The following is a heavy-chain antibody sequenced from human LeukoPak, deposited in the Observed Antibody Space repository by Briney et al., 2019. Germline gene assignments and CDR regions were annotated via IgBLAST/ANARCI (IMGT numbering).Heavy chain of an antibody. J-gene: IGHJ3*02. CDR3: ARDQGNDVFDM. V-gene: IGHV1-2*06. CDR2: IKPYSGAA. Sequence: AGAKDSSKASVYTPNTTIAYSRPGGRQAPGQGREWVGRIKPYSGAAHSAQQFQDRVGMTRDTSISTVYMELSRLRSDVTAVYYCARDQGNDVFDMWGEGTMASVS. CDR1: VYTPNTTIAYS.